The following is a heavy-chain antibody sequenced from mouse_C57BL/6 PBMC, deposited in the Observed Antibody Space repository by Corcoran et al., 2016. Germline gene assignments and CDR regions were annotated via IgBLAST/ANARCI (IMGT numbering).Heavy chain of an antibody. CDR1: GYTFTDYY. CDR2: INPNNGGT. V-gene: IGHV1-26*01. CDR3: ARRGDGYYFSWFAY. J-gene: IGHJ3*01. Sequence: EVQLPQSGPELVKPGASVKISCKASGYTFTDYYMNWVKQSHGKSLEWVGDINPNNGGTSYNQKFKGKATFTVDKSSSTAYMELRSLTSEDSAVYYCARRGDGYYFSWFAYWGQGTLVTVSA. D-gene: IGHD2-3*01.